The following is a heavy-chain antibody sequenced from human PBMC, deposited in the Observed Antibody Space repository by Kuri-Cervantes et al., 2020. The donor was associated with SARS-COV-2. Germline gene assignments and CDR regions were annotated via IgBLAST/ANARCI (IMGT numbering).Heavy chain of an antibody. V-gene: IGHV1-2*03. CDR1: GFTFSNAW. CDR2: INPNSGGT. CDR3: ARDGSATVSTLFDY. D-gene: IGHD4-11*01. J-gene: IGHJ4*02. Sequence: LGGSLRLSCAASGFTFSNAWMSWVRQAPGKGLEWVGWINPNSGGTNYAQKFQGRVTMTRDTSISTAYMELSRLRSDDTAVYYCARDGSATVSTLFDYWGQGTLVTVSS.